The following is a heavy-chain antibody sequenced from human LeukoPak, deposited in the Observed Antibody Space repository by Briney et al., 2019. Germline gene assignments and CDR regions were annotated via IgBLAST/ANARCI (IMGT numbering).Heavy chain of an antibody. J-gene: IGHJ4*02. CDR2: IYTSGST. V-gene: IGHV4-4*09. CDR1: GGSISSYY. Sequence: SETLSLTCTVSGGSISSYYWRWIRQPPGKGLEWIGYIYTSGSTNYNPSLKSRVTISVDTSKNQFSLKLSSVTAADTAVYYCARLAAENFAADYWGQGTLVTVSS. CDR3: ARLAAENFAADY. D-gene: IGHD3-9*01.